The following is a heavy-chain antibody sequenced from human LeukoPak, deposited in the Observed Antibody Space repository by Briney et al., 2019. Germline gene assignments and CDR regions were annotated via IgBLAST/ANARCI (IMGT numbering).Heavy chain of an antibody. CDR1: GFTFSSYS. CDR3: ARDYMGGLYDYGDGYFDY. Sequence: PGGSLRLSCAASGFTFSSYSMNWIRQPPGKGLEWIGEINHSGSTNYNPSLKSRVTISVDTSKNQFSLKLSSVTAADTAVYYCARDYMGGLYDYGDGYFDYWGQGTLVTVSS. CDR2: INHSGST. V-gene: IGHV4-34*01. J-gene: IGHJ4*02. D-gene: IGHD4-17*01.